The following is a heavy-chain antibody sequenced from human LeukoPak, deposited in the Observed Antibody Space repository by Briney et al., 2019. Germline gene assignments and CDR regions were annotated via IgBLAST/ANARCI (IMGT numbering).Heavy chain of an antibody. D-gene: IGHD3-22*01. CDR2: IKQDGSEK. Sequence: GGSLRLSCAASGFTFSSHWMSWVRQAPGKGLEWVANIKQDGSEKYYVDSVKGRFTISRDNAKNSLYLQMNSLRAEDTAVYYCARDVGHYYDSSGYYWFDPWGQGTLVTVSS. CDR1: GFTFSSHW. CDR3: ARDVGHYYDSSGYYWFDP. V-gene: IGHV3-7*01. J-gene: IGHJ5*02.